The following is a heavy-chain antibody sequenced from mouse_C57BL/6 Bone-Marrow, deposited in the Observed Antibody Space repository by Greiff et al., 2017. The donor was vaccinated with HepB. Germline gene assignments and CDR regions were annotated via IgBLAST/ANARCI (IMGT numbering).Heavy chain of an antibody. V-gene: IGHV1-72*01. D-gene: IGHD2-4*01. J-gene: IGHJ3*01. CDR2: IDPNSGGT. CDR3: ARRVYYDYDVNRAWFAY. Sequence: QVQLQQPGAELVKPGASVKLSCKASGYTFTSYWMHWVKQRPGRGLAWIGRIDPNSGGTKSTEKFKRKATLTVDKPSSTAYMQLSSLTSEDSAVYYWARRVYYDYDVNRAWFAYWGQGTLVTVSA. CDR1: GYTFTSYW.